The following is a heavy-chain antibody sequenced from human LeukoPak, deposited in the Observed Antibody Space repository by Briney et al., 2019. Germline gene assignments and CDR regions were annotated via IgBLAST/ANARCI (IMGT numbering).Heavy chain of an antibody. CDR2: IHYSGST. Sequence: SETLSLTCTVSGGSISTYYWSWIRQPPGKGLEWIGYIHYSGSTNQNPSPKSRVTISVDTSKNQFSLKLSSVTAADTAVYYCARVGSYAFDIWGQGTMVTVSS. CDR1: GGSISTYY. CDR3: ARVGSYAFDI. V-gene: IGHV4-59*01. J-gene: IGHJ3*02.